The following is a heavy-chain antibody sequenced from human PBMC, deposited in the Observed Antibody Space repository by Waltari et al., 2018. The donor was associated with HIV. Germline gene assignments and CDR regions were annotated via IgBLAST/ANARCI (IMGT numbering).Heavy chain of an antibody. Sequence: QLQLQESGPGLVKPSETLSLTCTVSGGSISRSPDFWGWIRPPPGKGLEWLGTIYYSRSTSYNPSLKSRVTISADTSRNQFSLKLSSVTAADTAVYYCARHMEQQLSSPWDFWGQGTLVTVSS. D-gene: IGHD6-13*01. CDR2: IYYSRST. CDR3: ARHMEQQLSSPWDF. CDR1: GGSISRSPDF. V-gene: IGHV4-39*01. J-gene: IGHJ4*02.